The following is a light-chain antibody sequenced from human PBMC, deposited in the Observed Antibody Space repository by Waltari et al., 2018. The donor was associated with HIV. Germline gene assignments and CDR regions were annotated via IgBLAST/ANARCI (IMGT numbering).Light chain of an antibody. CDR3: QQTSSFPLT. V-gene: IGKV1D-12*01. CDR2: AAS. CDR1: QDISTR. J-gene: IGKJ4*01. Sequence: DILMTQSPSSVSASVGDRVTVTCRASQDISTRVTWYQLKPGKAPQLLIYAASTLQGGVPSRFSGGGSGTDFTLTIARLQPEDFATYFCQQTSSFPLTFGGGTKV.